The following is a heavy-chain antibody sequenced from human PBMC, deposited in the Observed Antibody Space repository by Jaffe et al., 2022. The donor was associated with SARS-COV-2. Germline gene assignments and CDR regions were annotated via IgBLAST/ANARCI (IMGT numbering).Heavy chain of an antibody. D-gene: IGHD2-2*01. CDR1: GGSISSGSYY. J-gene: IGHJ6*02. V-gene: IGHV4-61*02. CDR2: IYTSGST. Sequence: QVQLQESGPGLVKPSQTLSLTCTVSGGSISSGSYYWSWIRQPAGKGLEWIGRIYTSGSTNYNPSLKSRVTISVDTSKNQFSLKLSSVTAADTAVYYCARDNQGTYCSSTSCLYYYYGMDVWGQGTTVTVSS. CDR3: ARDNQGTYCSSTSCLYYYYGMDV.